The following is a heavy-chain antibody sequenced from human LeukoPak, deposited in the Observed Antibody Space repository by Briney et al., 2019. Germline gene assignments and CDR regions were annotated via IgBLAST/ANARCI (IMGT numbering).Heavy chain of an antibody. CDR2: IYYSGGT. V-gene: IGHV4-59*12. D-gene: IGHD2-2*01. Sequence: SETLSLTCTVSGGSMRSYYWSWIRQPPGKGPEWIGYIYYSGGTNYNPSLKSRVTISADTSKNHFSLRLSSVTAADTAVYYCARDQLLSLDAFDIWGQGTMVTVSS. CDR3: ARDQLLSLDAFDI. CDR1: GGSMRSYY. J-gene: IGHJ3*02.